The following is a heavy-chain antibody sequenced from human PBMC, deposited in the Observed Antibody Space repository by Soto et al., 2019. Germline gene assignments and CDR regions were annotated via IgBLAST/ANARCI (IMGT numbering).Heavy chain of an antibody. D-gene: IGHD2-15*01. J-gene: IGHJ6*02. CDR1: GYTFTSYD. CDR3: AGRIGYCSGGSCYVYGMDV. Sequence: ASVKVSCKASGYTFTSYDINWVRQATGQGLEWMRWMNPNSGNTGYAQKFQGRVTMTRNTSISTAYMELSSLRSEDTAVYYCAGRIGYCSGGSCYVYGMDVWGQGTTVTVSS. CDR2: MNPNSGNT. V-gene: IGHV1-8*01.